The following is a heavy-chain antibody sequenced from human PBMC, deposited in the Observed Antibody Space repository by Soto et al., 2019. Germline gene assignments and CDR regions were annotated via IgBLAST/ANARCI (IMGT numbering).Heavy chain of an antibody. CDR3: AKDAVYNDGLWLVAN. Sequence: GGSLRLSCTASGFTFSSYAMTWVRQAPGEGLEWVSGISVSGGSTYYADSVKGRFIISRDNSKNTLYLQLNSLRAEDTAIYYCAKDAVYNDGLWLVANWGQGTLVTVSS. CDR1: GFTFSSYA. V-gene: IGHV3-23*01. D-gene: IGHD5-12*01. CDR2: ISVSGGST. J-gene: IGHJ4*02.